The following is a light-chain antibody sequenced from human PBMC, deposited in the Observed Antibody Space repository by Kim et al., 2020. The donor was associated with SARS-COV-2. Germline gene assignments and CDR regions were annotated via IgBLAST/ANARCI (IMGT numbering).Light chain of an antibody. Sequence: GQSITISCTGTNSDVGGYDYVFWYQPRPGKAPRLIVSNVIQRPPGVSNRFSSAKSGNTASLTISGLQAEDEADYYCCSYTRGSTYVFGSGTKVTVL. V-gene: IGLV2-14*03. CDR1: NSDVGGYDY. CDR2: NVI. J-gene: IGLJ1*01. CDR3: CSYTRGSTYV.